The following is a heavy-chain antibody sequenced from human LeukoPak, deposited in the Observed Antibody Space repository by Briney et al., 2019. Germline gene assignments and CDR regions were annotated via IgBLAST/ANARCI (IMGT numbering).Heavy chain of an antibody. Sequence: GGSLRLSCSASGFTFSNYAMHRVRQAPGKGLEYVSAISGNGGSTYYADSVKGRFTISRDNSKNTLYLQMSSLRVEDTAVYYCVSGYSYGQGYWGPGTLVTVSS. J-gene: IGHJ4*02. D-gene: IGHD5-18*01. CDR1: GFTFSNYA. CDR2: ISGNGGST. V-gene: IGHV3-64D*06. CDR3: VSGYSYGQGY.